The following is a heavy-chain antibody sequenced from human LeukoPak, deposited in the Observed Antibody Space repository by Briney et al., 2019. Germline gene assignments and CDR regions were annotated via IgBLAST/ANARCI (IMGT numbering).Heavy chain of an antibody. CDR2: IYYNGIT. Sequence: SETLSLTCTVSGGSISGQFWRWIRQPAGKGLEWIGNIYYNGITNYNPSLKSRITMSVDTSKNQFSLKLASVTAADTAVYYCGRASDMAFDIWGRGTMVTVSS. CDR1: GGSISGQF. V-gene: IGHV4-59*11. J-gene: IGHJ3*02. D-gene: IGHD1-26*01. CDR3: GRASDMAFDI.